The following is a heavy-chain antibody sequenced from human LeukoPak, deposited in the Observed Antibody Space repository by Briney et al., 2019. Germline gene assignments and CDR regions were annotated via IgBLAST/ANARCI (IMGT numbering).Heavy chain of an antibody. CDR2: ISAYNGNT. J-gene: IGHJ4*02. CDR3: ARVTTVTPNDY. CDR1: GYTFTSYG. D-gene: IGHD4-17*01. Sequence: GASVKVSSKASGYTFTSYGISWVRQAPGQGLEWMGWISAYNGNTNYAQKLQGRVTMTTDTPTSTAYMELRSLRSDDTAVYHCARVTTVTPNDYWGQGTLVTVSS. V-gene: IGHV1-18*01.